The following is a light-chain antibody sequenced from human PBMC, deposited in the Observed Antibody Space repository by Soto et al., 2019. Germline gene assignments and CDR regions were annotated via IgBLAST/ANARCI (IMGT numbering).Light chain of an antibody. Sequence: QSALTQPRSVSGSPGQSVTISCTGTSSDVGAYNCVSWYQQHPGKAPKLMIYDVSKRPSGVPDRFSASKSGNTASLTISGLQAEDEADYYCCSYACSYTVIFGGGTKLTVL. CDR2: DVS. CDR3: CSYACSYTVI. V-gene: IGLV2-11*01. CDR1: SSDVGAYNC. J-gene: IGLJ2*01.